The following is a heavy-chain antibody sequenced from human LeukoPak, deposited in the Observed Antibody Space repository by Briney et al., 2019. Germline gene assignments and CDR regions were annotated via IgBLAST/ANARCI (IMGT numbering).Heavy chain of an antibody. J-gene: IGHJ4*02. V-gene: IGHV3-23*01. Sequence: PGGSLRLSCAASGFTFNNYAMNWVPQAPGKGLEWVSSISGGGETTYYADSAKGRFTISRDNSQNTLYLQKNSLRAEDTAVYYCARDYADYVGYFFFDYWGQGTLVTVSS. CDR3: ARDYADYVGYFFFDY. D-gene: IGHD4-17*01. CDR1: GFTFNNYA. CDR2: ISGGGETT.